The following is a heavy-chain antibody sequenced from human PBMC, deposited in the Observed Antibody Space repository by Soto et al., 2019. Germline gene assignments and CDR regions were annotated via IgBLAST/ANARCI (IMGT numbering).Heavy chain of an antibody. CDR1: GGSISSSSYY. CDR3: ARLWNDYGGYYFDY. D-gene: IGHD4-17*01. Sequence: SETLSLTCTVSGGSISSSSYYWGWIRQPPGKGLEWIGSIYYSGSTYYNPSLKSRVTISVDTSKNQFSLKLSSVTAADTAVYYCARLWNDYGGYYFDYWGQGTLVTVSS. CDR2: IYYSGST. V-gene: IGHV4-39*01. J-gene: IGHJ4*02.